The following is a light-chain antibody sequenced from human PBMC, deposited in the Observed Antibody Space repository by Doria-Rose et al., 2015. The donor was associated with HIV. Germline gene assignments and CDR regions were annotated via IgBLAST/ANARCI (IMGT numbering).Light chain of an antibody. CDR3: HQYGTSWT. J-gene: IGKJ1*01. CDR2: DGS. V-gene: IGKV3-20*01. Sequence: TQPPGTLSLSPGERATLSCRASQRFSSTYLAWYQQKPGQAHSLLIYDGSTRATGIPDRFSASGSGTDFTLTINRLEPEDFALYYCHQYGTSWTFGQGTKVEI. CDR1: QRFSSTY.